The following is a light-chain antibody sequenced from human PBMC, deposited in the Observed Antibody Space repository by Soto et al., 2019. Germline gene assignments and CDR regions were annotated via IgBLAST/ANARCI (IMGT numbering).Light chain of an antibody. V-gene: IGLV2-14*01. CDR1: SSDVGGYHY. CDR3: ISYTSSSTWV. Sequence: QSALTQPPSASGSPGQSVTISCTGTSSDVGGYHYVSWYQQYPGKAPKLIIYEVSNRPSGVSDRFSGSRSGNTASLTISGLQAEDESDYYCISYTSSSTWVFGGGTKLTVL. J-gene: IGLJ3*02. CDR2: EVS.